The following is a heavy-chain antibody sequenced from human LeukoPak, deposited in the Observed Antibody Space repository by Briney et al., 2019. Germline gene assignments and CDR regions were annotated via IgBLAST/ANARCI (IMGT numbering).Heavy chain of an antibody. V-gene: IGHV1-69*04. J-gene: IGHJ4*02. Sequence: VASVKVSCKASGGTFSSYTISWVRQAPGQGLEWMGRIIPILGIANYAQKFQGRVTITADKSTSTAYMELSSLRSEDTAVYYCARDDPIAYCGGDCLGYWGQGTLVTVSS. CDR3: ARDDPIAYCGGDCLGY. D-gene: IGHD2-21*01. CDR1: GGTFSSYT. CDR2: IIPILGIA.